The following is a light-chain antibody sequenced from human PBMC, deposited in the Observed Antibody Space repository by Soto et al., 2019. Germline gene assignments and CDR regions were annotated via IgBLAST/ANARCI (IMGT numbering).Light chain of an antibody. J-gene: IGLJ3*02. Sequence: QSALTQPASVSASPGQSITISCTGTSSDVGGYNLVSWYQQHPGKAPKLMIYEGSKRPSGVSNRFSGSKSGNTASLTISGLQTEDEADYYCCSYAGSSTWVFGGGTKVTVL. V-gene: IGLV2-23*01. CDR3: CSYAGSSTWV. CDR1: SSDVGGYNL. CDR2: EGS.